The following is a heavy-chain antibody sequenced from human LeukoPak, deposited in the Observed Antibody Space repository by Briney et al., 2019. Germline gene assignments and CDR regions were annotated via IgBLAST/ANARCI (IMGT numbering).Heavy chain of an antibody. CDR1: GGSISSYY. D-gene: IGHD3-22*01. Sequence: SETLSLTCTVSGGSISSYYWSWIRQPPGKGLEWIGYIYYSGSTYYNPSLKSRVTISVDTSKNQFSLKLSSVTAADTAVYYCARLERAKTYYYDSSGYYFDYWGQGTLVTVSS. CDR3: ARLERAKTYYYDSSGYYFDY. J-gene: IGHJ4*02. CDR2: IYYSGST. V-gene: IGHV4-59*12.